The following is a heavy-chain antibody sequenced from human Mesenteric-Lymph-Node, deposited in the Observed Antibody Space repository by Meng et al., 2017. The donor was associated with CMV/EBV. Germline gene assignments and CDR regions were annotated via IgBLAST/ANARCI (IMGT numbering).Heavy chain of an antibody. CDR1: GFTFSNYW. J-gene: IGHJ4*02. V-gene: IGHV3-7*01. CDR3: ASIVGYYYDSSGYPGDY. Sequence: GGSLKISCAASGFTFSNYWMNWVRQAPGKGLEWVANIKQDGSEKYYVDSVKGRFTISRDNAENSVYLQMNSLRAEDTAVYYCASIVGYYYDSSGYPGDYWGQGTLVTVSS. D-gene: IGHD3-22*01. CDR2: IKQDGSEK.